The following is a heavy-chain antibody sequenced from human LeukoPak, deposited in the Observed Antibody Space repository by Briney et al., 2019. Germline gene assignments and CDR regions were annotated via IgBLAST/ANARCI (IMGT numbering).Heavy chain of an antibody. CDR3: ARGPDAYCSGGSCYVSNWFDP. CDR2: IIPNFGTA. Sequence: GASVKVSCKASGGTFSSYAISWVRQAPGQGLEWMGRIIPNFGTANYAQKFQGRVTITTDESTSTAYMELSSLRSEDTAVYYCARGPDAYCSGGSCYVSNWFDPWGQGTLVTVSS. CDR1: GGTFSSYA. D-gene: IGHD2-15*01. J-gene: IGHJ5*02. V-gene: IGHV1-69*05.